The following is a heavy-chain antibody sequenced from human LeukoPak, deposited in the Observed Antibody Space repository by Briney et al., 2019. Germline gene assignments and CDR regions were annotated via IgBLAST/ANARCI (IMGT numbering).Heavy chain of an antibody. Sequence: SETLSLTCAVYGGSFSGYYWSWIRQPPGKGLEWIGSIYYSGSTYYNPSLKSRVTISVDTSKNQFSLKLRSVTAADTAVYYCARVGGITMIVVLITDAFDIWGQGTTVTVSS. V-gene: IGHV4-34*01. CDR2: IYYSGST. CDR3: ARVGGITMIVVLITDAFDI. J-gene: IGHJ3*02. CDR1: GGSFSGYY. D-gene: IGHD3-22*01.